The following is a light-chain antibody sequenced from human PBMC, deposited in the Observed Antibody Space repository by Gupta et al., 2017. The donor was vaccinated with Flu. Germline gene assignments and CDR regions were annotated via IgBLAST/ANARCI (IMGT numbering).Light chain of an antibody. CDR3: PQYDDWPPIT. CDR1: QSISSN. CDR2: GAS. V-gene: IGKV3-15*01. Sequence: EIVMTQSPDTLSVSPGERATLSCRASQSISSNLAWYQHKPGLAPRLLIFGASTRATGIADRFSGSGSGTEFTLTIISLESEDFSVYYCPQYDDWPPITFGQGTRLEIK. J-gene: IGKJ5*01.